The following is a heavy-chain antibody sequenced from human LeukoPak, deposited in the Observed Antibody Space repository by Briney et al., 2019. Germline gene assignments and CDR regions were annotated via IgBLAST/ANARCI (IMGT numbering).Heavy chain of an antibody. CDR2: IYTSGST. V-gene: IGHV4-4*07. CDR3: VRGSTLRHYQY. J-gene: IGHJ4*02. D-gene: IGHD3-16*01. Sequence: PSETLSLTCTVSGGSVSSYYWSWIRQPAGKGLEWIGRIYTSGSTYYNPSLKSRVTMSEDTSKNQISLKLSSVTAADTAVYYCVRGSTLRHYQYWGQGTLVTVSS. CDR1: GGSVSSYY.